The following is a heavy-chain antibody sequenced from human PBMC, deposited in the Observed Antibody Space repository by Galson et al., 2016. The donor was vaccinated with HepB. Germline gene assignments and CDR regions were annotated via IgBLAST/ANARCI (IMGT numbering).Heavy chain of an antibody. CDR1: GDTFSTYG. CDR3: ARAFGGFCTSSSCSHWFDP. J-gene: IGHJ5*02. CDR2: IRPYDGHT. V-gene: IGHV1-18*01. D-gene: IGHD2-2*01. Sequence: SVKVSCKASGDTFSTYGISWVRQAPGQGLEWMGWIRPYDGHTHYPKKFQDRVSLTTDTSTSTAYMELRSLRSDDTAVYYCARAFGGFCTSSSCSHWFDPWGQGTLVTVSS.